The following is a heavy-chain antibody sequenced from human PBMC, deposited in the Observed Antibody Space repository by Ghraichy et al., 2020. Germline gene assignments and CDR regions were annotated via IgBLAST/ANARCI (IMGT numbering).Heavy chain of an antibody. CDR1: GGSISSYY. D-gene: IGHD3-3*01. V-gene: IGHV4-59*01. CDR2: IYYSGST. J-gene: IGHJ4*02. CDR3: ARSHLPSRFLEWLSLDY. Sequence: SETLSLTCTVSGGSISSYYWSWIRQPPGKGLEWIGYIYYSGSTNYNPSLKSRVTISVDTSKNQFSLKLSSVTAADTAVYYCARSHLPSRFLEWLSLDYWGQGTLVTVSS.